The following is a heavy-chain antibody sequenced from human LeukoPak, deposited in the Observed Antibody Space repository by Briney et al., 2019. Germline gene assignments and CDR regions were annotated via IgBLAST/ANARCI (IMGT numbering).Heavy chain of an antibody. CDR1: GYTFTDYY. J-gene: IGHJ4*02. CDR2: INSNSGGP. Sequence: ASVKVSCKTSGYTFTDYYMHWVRQAPGQGLEWMGWINSNSGGPKYAQKFQGRVTMTRDTSISTVYMELNTLISDDTAVYYCARYLSGYDYFDYWGQGTLVTVSS. D-gene: IGHD5-12*01. CDR3: ARYLSGYDYFDY. V-gene: IGHV1-2*02.